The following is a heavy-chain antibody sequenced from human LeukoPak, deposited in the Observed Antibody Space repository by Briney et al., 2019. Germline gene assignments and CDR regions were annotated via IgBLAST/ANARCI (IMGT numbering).Heavy chain of an antibody. V-gene: IGHV4-34*01. D-gene: IGHD3-3*01. CDR1: GGSFSGYY. J-gene: IGHJ5*02. CDR3: AKTYYDFWSGQNWFDP. Sequence: SETLSLTCAVYGGSFSGYYWSWIRQPPGKGLEWIGEINHSGSTNYNPSLKSRVTISVDTSKNQFSLKLSSVTAADTAVYYCAKTYYDFWSGQNWFDPWGQGTLVTVSS. CDR2: INHSGST.